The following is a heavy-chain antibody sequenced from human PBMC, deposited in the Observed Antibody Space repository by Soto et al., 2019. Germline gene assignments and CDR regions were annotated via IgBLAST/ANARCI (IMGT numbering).Heavy chain of an antibody. Sequence: QVQLVQSGAEVKEPGASVTVSCRASGDRFTDYYMHWVRQAPGQGLEWMGWINPNSGVTKYAQKFQGWVTMTRDTSIKTVYMQLSRLGFDETAIYYCARERGGATATLDYYYFYMDVWGTGTTVTVSS. CDR1: GDRFTDYY. J-gene: IGHJ6*03. CDR3: ARERGGATATLDYYYFYMDV. V-gene: IGHV1-2*04. CDR2: INPNSGVT. D-gene: IGHD5-12*01.